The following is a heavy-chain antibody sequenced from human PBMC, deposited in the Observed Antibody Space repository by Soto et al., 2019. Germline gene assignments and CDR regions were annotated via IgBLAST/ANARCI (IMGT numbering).Heavy chain of an antibody. D-gene: IGHD6-19*01. Sequence: EVPLLESGGGLVQPGGSLRLSCAASGFTFSSYAMSWVRQAPGKGLEWVSAISGSGGTTYYADSVKGRFTFTRDNSKNTLYLQMNSLRDEDTAVYYCAKTANGWFSAFDIWGQGTMVTVSS. CDR1: GFTFSSYA. J-gene: IGHJ3*02. V-gene: IGHV3-23*01. CDR2: ISGSGGTT. CDR3: AKTANGWFSAFDI.